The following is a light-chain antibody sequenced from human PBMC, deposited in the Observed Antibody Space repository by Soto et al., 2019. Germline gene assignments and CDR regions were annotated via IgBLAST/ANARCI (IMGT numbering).Light chain of an antibody. J-gene: IGKJ1*01. CDR3: QQARDFPWT. Sequence: DIQLSQSPSSGSASIGDRVTSACRASQGISRRLAWYQQKPGKAPNLLIYAASTLKSGAPSRFSGSGSGTDFTLTINSLQPEDFATYYCQQARDFPWTFGQGTKVDIK. CDR2: AAS. V-gene: IGKV1-12*01. CDR1: QGISRR.